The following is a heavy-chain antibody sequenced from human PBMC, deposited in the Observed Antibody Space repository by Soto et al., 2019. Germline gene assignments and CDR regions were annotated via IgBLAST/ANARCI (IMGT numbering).Heavy chain of an antibody. J-gene: IGHJ6*02. CDR1: GYTITSYY. V-gene: IGHV1-46*01. CDR2: INPSGGST. CDR3: VRGRKAAGGTLKAVGMDV. Sequence: ASVKVSCKASGYTITSYYMHWVRQAPGQGLEWMGIINPSGGSTTYAQKFQGRVTMTRDNSKNTLYFHMSSLGAEDMAVYYCVRGRKAAGGTLKAVGMDVWGQGTTVTVS. D-gene: IGHD6-13*01.